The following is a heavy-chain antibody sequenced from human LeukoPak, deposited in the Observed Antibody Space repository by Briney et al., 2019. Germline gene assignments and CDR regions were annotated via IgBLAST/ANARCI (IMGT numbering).Heavy chain of an antibody. CDR2: IYYSGST. CDR1: GGSISSYY. Sequence: SETLSLTCTVSGGSISSYYWSWIRQPPGKGLEWIGYIYYSGSTYYNPSLKSRVTISVDTSKNQFSLKVSSVTAADTAVYYCARSLSTFFGELLSPYFDYWGQGTLVTVSS. CDR3: ARSLSTFFGELLSPYFDY. D-gene: IGHD3-10*01. J-gene: IGHJ4*02. V-gene: IGHV4-59*12.